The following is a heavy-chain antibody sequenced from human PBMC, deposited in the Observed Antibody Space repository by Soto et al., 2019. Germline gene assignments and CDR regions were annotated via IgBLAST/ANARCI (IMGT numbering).Heavy chain of an antibody. D-gene: IGHD6-6*01. CDR2: IKQDGSER. J-gene: IGHJ4*02. CDR1: GFTFSSYW. Sequence: VQLVESGGGLVQPGGSLRLSCAASGFTFSSYWMSWVRQAPGKGLEWVANIKQDGSERYYVDSVKGRFTISRDNAKNSLYLQMNSLRAEDTAVYYCARVSFGYSSSSDYWGQGTLVTVAS. CDR3: ARVSFGYSSSSDY. V-gene: IGHV3-7*03.